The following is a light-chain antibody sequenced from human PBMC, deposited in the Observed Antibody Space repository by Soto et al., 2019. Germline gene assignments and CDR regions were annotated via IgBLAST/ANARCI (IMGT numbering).Light chain of an antibody. CDR1: QSVLYSFSNKNY. Sequence: DIVMTQSPDSLAVSLGERATINCKSSQSVLYSFSNKNYLAWYQQKPGQPPKLLIYWASTRETGVPDRFSGSGSGTDFTLTISSLQAEDVAVYYCHQYYSTPHTFGQGTKLEIK. CDR3: HQYYSTPHT. V-gene: IGKV4-1*01. CDR2: WAS. J-gene: IGKJ2*01.